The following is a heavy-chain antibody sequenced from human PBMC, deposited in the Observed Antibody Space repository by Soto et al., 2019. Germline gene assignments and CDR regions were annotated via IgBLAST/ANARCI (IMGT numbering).Heavy chain of an antibody. CDR2: ISWNSGSI. CDR3: AKDITDYDFWSGSFGDAFDI. V-gene: IGHV3-9*01. CDR1: GFTFDDYA. D-gene: IGHD3-3*01. Sequence: EVQLVESGGGLVQPGRSLRLSCAASGFTFDDYAMHWVRQAPGKGLEWVSGISWNSGSIGYADSVKGRFTISRDNAKNSLYLQMNSRRAEDTALYYCAKDITDYDFWSGSFGDAFDIWGQGTMVTVSS. J-gene: IGHJ3*02.